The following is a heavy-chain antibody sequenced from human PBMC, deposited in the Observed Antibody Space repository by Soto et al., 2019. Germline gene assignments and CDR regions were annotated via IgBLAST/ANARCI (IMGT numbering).Heavy chain of an antibody. CDR2: IIPILGIA. D-gene: IGHD6-13*01. J-gene: IGHJ3*02. CDR3: ARDNLPPGYGSSWYAFDI. V-gene: IGHV1-69*08. Sequence: QVQLVQSGAEVKKPGSSVKVSCKASGGTFSSYTISWVRQAPGQGLEWMGRIIPILGIANYAQKFQGRVTITADKPTSTAYMELSRLRSEDTAVYYCARDNLPPGYGSSWYAFDIWGQGTMVTVSS. CDR1: GGTFSSYT.